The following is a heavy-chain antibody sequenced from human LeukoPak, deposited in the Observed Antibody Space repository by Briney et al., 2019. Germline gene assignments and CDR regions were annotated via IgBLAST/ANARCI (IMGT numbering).Heavy chain of an antibody. J-gene: IGHJ4*02. Sequence: PSETLSLTCAVSGGSISSYYWSWIRQPAGKGLEWIGRMYTDGTTNYNPSLMSRVTMSLDISNNQLFLGLRSVTAADTAVYYCARWAFPGSYFDHWGQGTLVTVSS. CDR2: MYTDGTT. D-gene: IGHD1-26*01. CDR3: ARWAFPGSYFDH. V-gene: IGHV4-4*07. CDR1: GGSISSYY.